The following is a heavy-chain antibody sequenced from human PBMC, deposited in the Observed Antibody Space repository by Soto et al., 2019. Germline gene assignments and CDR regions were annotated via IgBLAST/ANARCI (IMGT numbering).Heavy chain of an antibody. CDR3: ARGGLHSSSWRQFDY. D-gene: IGHD6-13*01. Sequence: QVQLVQSGAEVKKPGASVKVSCKASGYTFTSYYMHWVRQAPGQGLEWMGIINPSGGSTSYAQKFQGRVTMPRATSTRTVYRGLSSLRSEDTAVYYCARGGLHSSSWRQFDYWGQGTLGHRLL. CDR2: INPSGGST. V-gene: IGHV1-46*01. CDR1: GYTFTSYY. J-gene: IGHJ4*02.